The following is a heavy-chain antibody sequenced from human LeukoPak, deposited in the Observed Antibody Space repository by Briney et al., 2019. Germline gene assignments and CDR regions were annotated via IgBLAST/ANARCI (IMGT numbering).Heavy chain of an antibody. D-gene: IGHD6-13*01. CDR2: IIPILGIA. J-gene: IGHJ6*02. V-gene: IGHV1-69*04. CDR3: ARIAAAGRTYYYYGMDV. CDR1: GGTFSSYA. Sequence: SVKVSCKASGGTFSSYAISWVRQAPGQGLEWMGRIIPILGIANYAQKFQGRVTITADKSTSTAYMELSSLRSEDTAVYYCARIAAAGRTYYYYGMDVWGQGTTVTVSS.